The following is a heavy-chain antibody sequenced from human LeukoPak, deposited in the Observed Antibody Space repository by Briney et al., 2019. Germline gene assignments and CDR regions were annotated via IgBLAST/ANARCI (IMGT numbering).Heavy chain of an antibody. V-gene: IGHV4-59*01. CDR3: ARDGSGNYGDYDVYYYYGMDV. D-gene: IGHD4-17*01. CDR2: IYYSGST. Sequence: SETLSLTCTVSGGSISSYYWGWIRQPPGKGLEWIGYIYYSGSTNYNPSLKSRVTISVDTSKNQFSLKLSSVTAADTAVYYCARDGSGNYGDYDVYYYYGMDVWGQGTTVTVSS. J-gene: IGHJ6*02. CDR1: GGSISSYY.